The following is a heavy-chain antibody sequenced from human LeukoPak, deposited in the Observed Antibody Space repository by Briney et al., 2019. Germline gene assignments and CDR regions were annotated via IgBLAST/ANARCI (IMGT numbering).Heavy chain of an antibody. CDR2: IRYDGSNK. V-gene: IGHV3-30*02. CDR3: ARDREIVMVTAPDY. Sequence: GGSLRLSCAASGFTFSSYGMHWVRQAPGKGLEWVAFIRYDGSNKYYADSVKGRFTISRDNSKNTLYLQMNSLRAEDTAVYYCARDREIVMVTAPDYWGQGTLVIVSS. D-gene: IGHD5-18*01. CDR1: GFTFSSYG. J-gene: IGHJ4*02.